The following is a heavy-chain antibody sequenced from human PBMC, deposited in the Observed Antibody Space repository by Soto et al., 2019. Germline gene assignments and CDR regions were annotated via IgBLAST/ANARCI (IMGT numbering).Heavy chain of an antibody. CDR2: IYHSGAT. CDR3: ARSIRSDLLKVDPLRGLFDQ. J-gene: IGHJ4*02. Sequence: PSETLSLTCTVSGGSMSSTRYYWVWIRQPPGKGLEWIGDIYHSGATYYNSSLNSRVTLSVDTSQNQFSLNLTSVTAADTSLYFCARSIRSDLLKVDPLRGLFDQWCQGTLVTVSS. CDR1: GGSMSSTRYY. D-gene: IGHD3-9*01. V-gene: IGHV4-39*01.